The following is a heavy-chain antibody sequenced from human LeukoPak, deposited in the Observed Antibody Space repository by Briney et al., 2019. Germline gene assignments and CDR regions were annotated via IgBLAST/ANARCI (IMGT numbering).Heavy chain of an antibody. D-gene: IGHD4-17*01. Sequence: KFQGRVTITRDTSASTAYMELSSLRSEDTAVYYCATAGDYGDYGVHYWGQGTLVTVSS. J-gene: IGHJ4*02. V-gene: IGHV1-3*01. CDR3: ATAGDYGDYGVHY.